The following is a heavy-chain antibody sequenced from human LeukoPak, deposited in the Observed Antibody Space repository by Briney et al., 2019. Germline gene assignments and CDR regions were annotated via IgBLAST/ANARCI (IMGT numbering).Heavy chain of an antibody. V-gene: IGHV4-30-4*01. CDR3: ARARYDYVWGSYRYYFDY. CDR2: IYYSGST. D-gene: IGHD3-16*02. J-gene: IGHJ4*02. CDR1: GGSISSGDYY. Sequence: SETLSLTCTVSGGSISSGDYYWSRIRQPPGKGLEWIGYIYYSGSTYYNPSLKSRVTISVDTSKNQFSLKLSSVTAADTAVYYCARARYDYVWGSYRYYFDYWGQGTLVTVSS.